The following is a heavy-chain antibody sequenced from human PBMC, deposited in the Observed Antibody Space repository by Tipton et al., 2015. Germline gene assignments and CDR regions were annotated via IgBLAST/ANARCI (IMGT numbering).Heavy chain of an antibody. Sequence: QSGAEVKKPGASVKVSCKASGYTFTTYNLIWVRQAPGQGLEWMGWISTYNGNTNYAQKFQGRATMTTDTFTSTAYMEVRSLRSDDTAVYYCARNDYGDYHFDYWGQGTLVTVSS. CDR1: GYTFTTYN. V-gene: IGHV1-18*01. D-gene: IGHD4-17*01. CDR3: ARNDYGDYHFDY. J-gene: IGHJ4*02. CDR2: ISTYNGNT.